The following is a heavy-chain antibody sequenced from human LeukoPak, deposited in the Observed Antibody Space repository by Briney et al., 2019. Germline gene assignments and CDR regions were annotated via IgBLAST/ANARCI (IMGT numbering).Heavy chain of an antibody. V-gene: IGHV3-74*01. J-gene: IGHJ4*02. CDR2: INSDGSST. Sequence: PGGSLRLSCAASGFTFSGYAMHWVRQASGKGLVWVSRINSDGSSTSYADSVNGRFTISRDNAKNTLYLQMNSLRAEDTAVYYCARDSIAVAGSFDYWGQGTLVTVSS. CDR3: ARDSIAVAGSFDY. D-gene: IGHD6-19*01. CDR1: GFTFSGYA.